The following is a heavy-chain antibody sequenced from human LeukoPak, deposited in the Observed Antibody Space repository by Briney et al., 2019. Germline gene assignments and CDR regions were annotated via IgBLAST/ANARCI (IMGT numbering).Heavy chain of an antibody. V-gene: IGHV3-30-3*01. CDR2: ISYDGDNE. J-gene: IGHJ6*02. CDR3: ARVRGGRSWYYYGMDV. D-gene: IGHD3-16*01. Sequence: GGSLRLSCAASGFTFSNFAMHWVRQAPGKGLEWVAVISYDGDNEYYADSVKGQFTISRDNSKDRLYLQMNSLRPEDTAMYYCARVRGGRSWYYYGMDVWGRGTTVTVS. CDR1: GFTFSNFA.